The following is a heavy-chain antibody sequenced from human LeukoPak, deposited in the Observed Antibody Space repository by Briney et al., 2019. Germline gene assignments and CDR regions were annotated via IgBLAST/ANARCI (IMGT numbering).Heavy chain of an antibody. Sequence: PGGSLRLSCAASGFTFSDYAMSWVRQAPGKGLEWVSGISGSAGNTYYADSVKGRFTISRDNSKNTLYLQMNSLRAEDTAVYYCAKLGRTTRDIVGATTLFDYWGQGTLVTVSS. CDR3: AKLGRTTRDIVGATTLFDY. J-gene: IGHJ4*02. CDR1: GFTFSDYA. V-gene: IGHV3-23*01. D-gene: IGHD1-26*01. CDR2: ISGSAGNT.